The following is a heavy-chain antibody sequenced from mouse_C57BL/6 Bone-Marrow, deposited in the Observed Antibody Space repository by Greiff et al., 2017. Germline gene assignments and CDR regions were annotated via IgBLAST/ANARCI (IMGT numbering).Heavy chain of an antibody. D-gene: IGHD2-5*01. V-gene: IGHV1-81*01. CDR3: ARGDSNYVGAMDY. CDR1: GYTFTSYG. J-gene: IGHJ4*01. CDR2: IYPRSGNT. Sequence: QVQLQQSGAELARPGASVKLSCKASGYTFTSYGISWVKQRTGQGLEWIGEIYPRSGNTYYNEKFKGKATLTADKSSSTAYMELRSLTSEDSAVYFWARGDSNYVGAMDYWGQGTSVTVSS.